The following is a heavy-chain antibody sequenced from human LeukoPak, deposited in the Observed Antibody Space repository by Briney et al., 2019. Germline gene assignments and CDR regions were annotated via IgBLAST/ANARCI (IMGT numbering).Heavy chain of an antibody. V-gene: IGHV4-4*07. CDR3: ARVGPYIEVDP. D-gene: IGHD5-12*01. Sequence: SETLSLTCTVSGGSISSYYWSWIRQPAGKGLEWIGRIYTGGDTDYNPSLSSRVTISVDTSKNEFSLKLNALTASDTAIYYCARVGPYIEVDPWGQGILVIVSS. J-gene: IGHJ5*02. CDR1: GGSISSYY. CDR2: IYTGGDT.